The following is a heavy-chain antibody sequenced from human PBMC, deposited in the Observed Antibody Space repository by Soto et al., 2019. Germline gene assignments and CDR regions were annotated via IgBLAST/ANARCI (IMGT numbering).Heavy chain of an antibody. CDR3: ARQIYDSDTGPNFQYYFDS. V-gene: IGHV5-10-1*01. D-gene: IGHD3-22*01. Sequence: GESLKISCKGSGYSFAGYWITWVRQKPGKGLEWMGRIDPSDSQTYYSPSFRGHVTISVTKSITTVFLQWSSMRASDTAMYYCARQIYDSDTGPNFQYYFDSWGQGTPVTVSS. CDR1: GYSFAGYW. CDR2: IDPSDSQT. J-gene: IGHJ4*02.